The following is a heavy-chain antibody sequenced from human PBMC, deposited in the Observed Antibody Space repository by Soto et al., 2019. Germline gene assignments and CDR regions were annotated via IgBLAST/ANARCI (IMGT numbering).Heavy chain of an antibody. CDR3: ARVLPLFTIFGVVIPYYGMDV. CDR1: GGSFSGYY. CDR2: INHSGST. V-gene: IGHV4-34*01. D-gene: IGHD3-3*01. Sequence: SETLSLTCAVYGGSFSGYYWSWIRQPPGKGLEWIGEINHSGSTNYNPSLKSRVTISVDTSKNQFSLKLSSVTAADTAVYYCARVLPLFTIFGVVIPYYGMDVWGQGTTVTVS. J-gene: IGHJ6*02.